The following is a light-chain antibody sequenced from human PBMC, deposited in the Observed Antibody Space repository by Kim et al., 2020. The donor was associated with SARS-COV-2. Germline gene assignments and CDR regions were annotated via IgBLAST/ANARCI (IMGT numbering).Light chain of an antibody. CDR2: KDS. V-gene: IGLV3-25*03. CDR3: QSADSSGTWV. J-gene: IGLJ3*02. CDR1: TLPKQY. Sequence: VSPGQTARITCSGGTLPKQYTYWYQQKPGQAPVLVIYKDSERPSGIPERFSGSSSGTTVTLTISGVQAEDEADYYCQSADSSGTWVFGGGTQLTVL.